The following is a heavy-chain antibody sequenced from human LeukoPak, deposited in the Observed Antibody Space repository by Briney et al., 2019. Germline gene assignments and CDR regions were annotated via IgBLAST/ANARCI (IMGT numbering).Heavy chain of an antibody. J-gene: IGHJ4*02. Sequence: GGSLRLSCAASGFTFSSYAMSWVRQAPGKGLEWVSAISGSGGSTYYADSVKGRFTISRDNPKNTLYLQMNSLRAEDTAVYYCAKDTDADYYDSSGSSWGQGTLVTVSS. D-gene: IGHD3-22*01. CDR1: GFTFSSYA. CDR3: AKDTDADYYDSSGSS. CDR2: ISGSGGST. V-gene: IGHV3-23*01.